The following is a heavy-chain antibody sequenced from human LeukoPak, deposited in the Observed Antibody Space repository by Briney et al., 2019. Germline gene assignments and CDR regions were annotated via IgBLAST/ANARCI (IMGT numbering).Heavy chain of an antibody. CDR1: GFTFSSYA. Sequence: GGSLRLSCAASGFTFSSYAMSWVRQAPGKGLEWVSAISGSGGSTYYADSVKGRFTISRDNSKNTLYLQMSSLRAEDTAVYYCAKGYCSSTSCYSRFDPWGQGTLVTVSS. J-gene: IGHJ5*02. CDR2: ISGSGGST. V-gene: IGHV3-23*01. CDR3: AKGYCSSTSCYSRFDP. D-gene: IGHD2-2*01.